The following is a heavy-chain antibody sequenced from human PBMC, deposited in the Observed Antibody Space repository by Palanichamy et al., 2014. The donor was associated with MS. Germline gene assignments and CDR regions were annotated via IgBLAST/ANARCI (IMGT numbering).Heavy chain of an antibody. CDR3: ARGTTLIVVAVV. CDR1: GDSVSSGSYY. V-gene: IGHV4-61*01. J-gene: IGHJ4*02. D-gene: IGHD3-22*01. CDR2: ISYTGST. Sequence: QVQLQESGPGLVKSSETLSLTCTVSGDSVSSGSYYWSWIRQPPGKGLEWIGYISYTGSTKYNPSLKSRVSISIDASKMQFSLRLNSVTAADTAVYYCARGTTLIVVAVVWGQGTLVTVSS.